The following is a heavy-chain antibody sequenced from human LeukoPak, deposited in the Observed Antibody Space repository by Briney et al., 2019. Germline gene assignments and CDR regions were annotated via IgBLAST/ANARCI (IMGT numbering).Heavy chain of an antibody. CDR3: ARDTVDTAMVTSAFGI. D-gene: IGHD5-18*01. V-gene: IGHV3-23*01. CDR1: GFTFSSYA. CDR2: ISGSGGST. Sequence: GGSLRLSCAASGFTFSSYAMSWVRQAPGKGLEWVSAISGSGGSTYYADSVKGRFTISRDNSKNTLYLQMNSLRAEDTAVYYCARDTVDTAMVTSAFGIWGQGTMVTVSS. J-gene: IGHJ3*02.